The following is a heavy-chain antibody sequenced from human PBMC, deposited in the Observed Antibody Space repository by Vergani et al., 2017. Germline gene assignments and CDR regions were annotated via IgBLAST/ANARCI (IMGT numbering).Heavy chain of an antibody. V-gene: IGHV4-61*02. CDR3: ARGVNLMVVPAASQPINYYYYMDV. Sequence: QVQLQESGPGLVKPSQTLSLTCTVSGGSISSGSYYWSWIRQPAGKGLEWIGRIYTSGSTNYNPSLKSRVTMSVDTSKNQFSLKLSSVTAADTPVYYCARGVNLMVVPAASQPINYYYYMDVWGKGTTVTVSS. J-gene: IGHJ6*03. D-gene: IGHD2-2*01. CDR1: GGSISSGSYY. CDR2: IYTSGST.